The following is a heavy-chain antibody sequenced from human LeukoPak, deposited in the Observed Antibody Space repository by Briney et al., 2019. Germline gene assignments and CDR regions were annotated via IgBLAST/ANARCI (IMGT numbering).Heavy chain of an antibody. Sequence: GGSLRLSCAASGFTFSSYDMHWVRKATGKGLEWVSAIGTAGDTYYPGSVKGRFTISRENAKNSLYLQMNSLRAGDTAVYYCARAVAGFWDFDYWGQGTLVTVSS. V-gene: IGHV3-13*01. CDR2: IGTAGDT. J-gene: IGHJ4*02. CDR1: GFTFSSYD. D-gene: IGHD6-19*01. CDR3: ARAVAGFWDFDY.